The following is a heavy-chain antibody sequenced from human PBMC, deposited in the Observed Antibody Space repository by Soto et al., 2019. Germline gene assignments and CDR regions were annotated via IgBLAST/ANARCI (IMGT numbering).Heavy chain of an antibody. Sequence: SETLSLTCAVYGGSFANYYWNWIRQPPGKGLEWIGEINYSGSTDYNPSLESRVTISVDTSKTQFSLTLSSVTAADTAVYYCARQDRVVAEGRWFDPWGQGTLVTVSS. CDR1: GGSFANYY. D-gene: IGHD2-15*01. CDR2: INYSGST. CDR3: ARQDRVVAEGRWFDP. V-gene: IGHV4-34*01. J-gene: IGHJ5*02.